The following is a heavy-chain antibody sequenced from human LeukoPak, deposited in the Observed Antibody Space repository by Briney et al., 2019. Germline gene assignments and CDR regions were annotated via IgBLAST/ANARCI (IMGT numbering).Heavy chain of an antibody. CDR3: ARRTSTFTYAY. CDR2: IYYSGST. Sequence: PSQTLSLTCTVSGGSITSDGYYWSWIRQHPGKGLEWIGYIYYSGSTYHNPSLKSRVTISVDTSKNQFSLKLTSVTAADTAVYYCARRTSTFTYAYWGQGTLVTVSS. J-gene: IGHJ4*02. CDR1: GGSITSDGYY. V-gene: IGHV4-31*03. D-gene: IGHD3-16*01.